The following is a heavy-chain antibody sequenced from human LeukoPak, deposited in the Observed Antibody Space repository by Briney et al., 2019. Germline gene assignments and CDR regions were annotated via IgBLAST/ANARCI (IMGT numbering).Heavy chain of an antibody. J-gene: IGHJ4*02. CDR1: GYTFTGYY. CDR3: ARDLIVGATGENY. CDR2: INPNSGGT. Sequence: ASVKVSCKASGYTFTGYYMHWVRQAPGQGLEWMGWINPNSGGTNYAQKFQGRVTMTRDTSISTAYMELGRLISDDTAVYYCARDLIVGATGENYWGQGTLVTVSS. V-gene: IGHV1-2*02. D-gene: IGHD1-26*01.